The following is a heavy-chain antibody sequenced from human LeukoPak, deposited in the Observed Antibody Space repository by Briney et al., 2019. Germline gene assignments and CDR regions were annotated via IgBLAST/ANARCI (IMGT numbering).Heavy chain of an antibody. J-gene: IGHJ4*02. CDR2: VIPIFGTA. CDR1: GGTFSSYA. Sequence: ASVKVSCKASGGTFSSYAISWVRQAPGQGLEWMGVVIPIFGTANYAQKFQGRVTITADESTSTAYMELSSLRSEDTAVYYCARDTTHLGYGDYDYWGQGTLVTVSS. D-gene: IGHD4-17*01. V-gene: IGHV1-69*13. CDR3: ARDTTHLGYGDYDY.